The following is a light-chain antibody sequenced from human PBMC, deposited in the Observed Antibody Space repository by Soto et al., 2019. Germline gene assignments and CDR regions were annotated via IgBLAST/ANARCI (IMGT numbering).Light chain of an antibody. J-gene: IGKJ1*01. CDR2: EAS. CDR1: QNINTW. V-gene: IGKV1-5*03. CDR3: QQYNNYWT. Sequence: DIQMTQSPSTLSASVGDRVTITCRASQNINTWLAWYQQRSGKAPKLLIYEASNLENGVPSRFSGSGSGTEFTLTNNSLQSDDFATYYCQQYNNYWTFGQGTKVEIK.